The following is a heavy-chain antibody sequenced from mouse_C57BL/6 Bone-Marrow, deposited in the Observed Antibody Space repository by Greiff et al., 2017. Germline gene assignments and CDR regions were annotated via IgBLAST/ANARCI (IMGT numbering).Heavy chain of an antibody. V-gene: IGHV1-64*01. CDR2: IHPNSGST. Sequence: VQLQQPGAELVKPGASVKLSCKASGYTFTSYWMHWVKQRPGQGLEWIGMIHPNSGSTNYNEKFKSKATLTVDKSSSTAYMQLSSLTSEDSAVYDCARSRGYDYDAVGDYWGQGTTLTVSA. CDR3: ARSRGYDYDAVGDY. J-gene: IGHJ2*01. D-gene: IGHD2-4*01. CDR1: GYTFTSYW.